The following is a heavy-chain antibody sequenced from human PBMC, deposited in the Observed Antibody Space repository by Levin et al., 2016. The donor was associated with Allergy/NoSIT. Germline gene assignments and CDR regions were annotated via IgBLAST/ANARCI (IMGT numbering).Heavy chain of an antibody. CDR1: GGSISSYY. CDR3: ARHLGYYDSSGYDDAFDI. J-gene: IGHJ3*02. D-gene: IGHD3-22*01. V-gene: IGHV4-59*08. CDR2: IYNSGST. Sequence: SETLSLTCTVSGGSISSYYWSWIRQPPGKGLEWTGYIYNSGSTNYNPSLKSRVVISVDTSKNQFSLKLSSVTAADTAVYYCARHLGYYDSSGYDDAFDIWGQGTLVTVSS.